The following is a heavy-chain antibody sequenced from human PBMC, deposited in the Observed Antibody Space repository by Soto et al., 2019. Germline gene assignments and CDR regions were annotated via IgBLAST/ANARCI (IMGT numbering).Heavy chain of an antibody. CDR2: ISDSGTT. CDR3: AKRGSYREPILVFHX. CDR1: GFTFSDDA. V-gene: IGHV3-23*01. J-gene: IGHJ4*02. Sequence: GGSLRLSFAASGFTFSDDAMSWVRQAPGKGLEWVSGISDSGTTYYADSVKGRFTISRDNSKNTLYLQMNSLRAEDTAVYYCAKRGSYREPILVFHXWGQVTLVTVSX. D-gene: IGHD3-16*02.